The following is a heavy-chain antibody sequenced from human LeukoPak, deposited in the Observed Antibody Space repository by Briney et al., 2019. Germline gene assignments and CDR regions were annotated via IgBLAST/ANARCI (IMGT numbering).Heavy chain of an antibody. V-gene: IGHV4-59*01. CDR2: IDNSGNT. CDR1: RGSISSYY. D-gene: IGHD3-3*01. Sequence: PSETLSLTCPVSRGSISSYYWSWLRPPPGKGLEWIGYIDNSGNTNSNPSLKSRVTMSVDTSKNQFSLKLSSVIAADTAVYYCARGRITIFGVVIPHFDNWGQGTLVTVSS. CDR3: ARGRITIFGVVIPHFDN. J-gene: IGHJ4*02.